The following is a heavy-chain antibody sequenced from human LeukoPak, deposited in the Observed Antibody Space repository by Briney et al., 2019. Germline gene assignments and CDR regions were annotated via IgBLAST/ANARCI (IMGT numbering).Heavy chain of an antibody. J-gene: IGHJ4*02. CDR1: GFTFSSYS. D-gene: IGHD3-3*01. Sequence: SGGSLRLSCAASGFTFSSYSMNWVRQAPGKGLEWVSSISSSSSYIYYADSVKGRFTISRDNAKNSLYLQMNSLRAEDTAVYYCARDYDFWSGYYRYFDYWGQGTLVTVSS. CDR2: ISSSSSYI. V-gene: IGHV3-21*01. CDR3: ARDYDFWSGYYRYFDY.